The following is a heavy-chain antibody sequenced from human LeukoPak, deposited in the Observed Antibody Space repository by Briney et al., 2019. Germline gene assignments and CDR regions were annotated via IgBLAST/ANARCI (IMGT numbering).Heavy chain of an antibody. J-gene: IGHJ4*02. D-gene: IGHD2-2*01. V-gene: IGHV5-51*01. Sequence: GESLKISCKGSGYSFTSYWIGWVRQMPGKGLEWMGIIYPGDSDTRYSPSFQGQVTISADKSISTAYLQWSSLKASDTAMYYCASAKYCSSTSCPFDYWGQGTLVTVSS. CDR3: ASAKYCSSTSCPFDY. CDR2: IYPGDSDT. CDR1: GYSFTSYW.